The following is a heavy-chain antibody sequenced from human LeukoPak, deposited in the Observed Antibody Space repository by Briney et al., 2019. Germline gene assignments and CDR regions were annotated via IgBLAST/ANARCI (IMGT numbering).Heavy chain of an antibody. J-gene: IGHJ4*02. CDR3: ARGGCSSPSCLDY. CDR1: GFTFSSKW. Sequence: GGSLRPSCAASGFTFSSKWMHWVRQSPGKGLVWVSHINSDGSNTNYADSVKGRFTISRDNAKNTLYLQLNSLRAEDTAVYYCARGGCSSPSCLDYWGQGTLVTVCS. V-gene: IGHV3-74*01. D-gene: IGHD2-2*01. CDR2: INSDGSNT.